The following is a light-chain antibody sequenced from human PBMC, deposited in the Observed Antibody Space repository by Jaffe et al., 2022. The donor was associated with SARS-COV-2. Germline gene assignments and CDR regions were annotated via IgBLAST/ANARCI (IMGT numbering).Light chain of an antibody. V-gene: IGKV3-15*01. CDR3: QQYYQWPPLT. J-gene: IGKJ4*01. CDR1: QSVSSD. Sequence: EIVMTQSPATLSVSPGERVTLSCRASQSVSSDLAWYQQKPGQAPRLLIYRASIRATGIPGRFSGSGSGTEFTLTISSLQSEDFAVYYCQQYYQWPPLTFGGGTKVEIK. CDR2: RAS.